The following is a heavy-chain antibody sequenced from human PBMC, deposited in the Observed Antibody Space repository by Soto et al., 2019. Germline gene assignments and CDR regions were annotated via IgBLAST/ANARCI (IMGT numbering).Heavy chain of an antibody. V-gene: IGHV5-51*01. CDR3: ASRYGDYADAFDI. Sequence: PGESLKISCKGSGYSFTSYWIGWVRQMPGKGLEWMGIIYPGDSDTRYSPSFQGQVTIPADKSISTAYLQWSSLKASDTAMYYCASRYGDYADAFDIWGQGTMVTVSS. J-gene: IGHJ3*02. CDR2: IYPGDSDT. D-gene: IGHD4-17*01. CDR1: GYSFTSYW.